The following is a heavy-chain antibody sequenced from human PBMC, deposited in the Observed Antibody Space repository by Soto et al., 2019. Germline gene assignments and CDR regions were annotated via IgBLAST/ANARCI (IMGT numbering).Heavy chain of an antibody. CDR2: IIPMLGMS. D-gene: IGHD3-10*01. Sequence: QVHLVQSGAEVKKPGSSVKVSCKASGDTFSTYTINWVRQAPGQRLEWMGRIIPMLGMSNYALKFQGRVTSTADRSKTPVYLHLSSLRSDDTAVYYCAGSYGSGSRAFDFWGQGTLVTVSS. CDR1: GDTFSTYT. CDR3: AGSYGSGSRAFDF. J-gene: IGHJ4*02. V-gene: IGHV1-69*02.